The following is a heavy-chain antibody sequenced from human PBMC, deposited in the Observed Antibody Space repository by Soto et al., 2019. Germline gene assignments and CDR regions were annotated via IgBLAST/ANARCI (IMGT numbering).Heavy chain of an antibody. J-gene: IGHJ6*02. D-gene: IGHD1-1*01. CDR3: AREGTTVDSYDYYGMDV. CDR1: GGSISSYD. CDR2: IYYSGST. V-gene: IGHV4-59*01. Sequence: QVQLQESGPGLVKPSETMSLTCTVSGGSISSYDWSWIRQPPGKGLEWIGYIYYSGSTNYNSSLKSRVTLSVDTSKNQFSLKLSSVTAADTAVYYCAREGTTVDSYDYYGMDVWGQGTTVTVSS.